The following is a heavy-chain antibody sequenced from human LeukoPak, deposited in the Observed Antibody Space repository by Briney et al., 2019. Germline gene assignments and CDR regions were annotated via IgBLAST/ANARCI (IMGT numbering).Heavy chain of an antibody. J-gene: IGHJ5*02. V-gene: IGHV3-21*01. CDR2: ISSSSSYI. D-gene: IGHD6-13*01. CDR1: GFTFSSYE. Sequence: GGSLRLSCAASGFTFSSYEMNWVRQAPGKGLEWVSSISSSSSYIYYADSVKGRFTISRDNAKNSLYLQMNSLRAEDTAVYYCARDASIAAAGTVGWFDPWGQGTLVTVSS. CDR3: ARDASIAAAGTVGWFDP.